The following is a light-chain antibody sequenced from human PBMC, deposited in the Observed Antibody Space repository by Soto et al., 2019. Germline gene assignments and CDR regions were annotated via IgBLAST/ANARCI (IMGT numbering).Light chain of an antibody. V-gene: IGKV1-5*01. CDR2: DVS. CDR3: QQYNSQYT. Sequence: DIQMTQSPSTLSASVGDRVTITCRVSQSISNWFGWYQQKPRKAPPLLIYDVSRLDSGLPSRIGGRRAGTESIIIISLLLADYVAYYCRQQYNSQYTFGQGTKVDI. CDR1: QSISNW. J-gene: IGKJ2*01.